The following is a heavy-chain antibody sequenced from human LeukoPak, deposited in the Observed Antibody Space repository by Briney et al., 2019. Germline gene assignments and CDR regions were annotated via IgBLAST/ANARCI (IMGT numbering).Heavy chain of an antibody. J-gene: IGHJ4*02. CDR3: ARGKGAAAATNFDY. D-gene: IGHD6-13*01. Sequence: PGGSLRLSCAASGFTFDDYGVSWVRQAPGKGLEWVSGINWNGGSTGYADSVKGRFTISRDNAKNSLYLQMNSLRAEDTALYYCARGKGAAAATNFDYWGQGTLVTVSS. V-gene: IGHV3-20*04. CDR1: GFTFDDYG. CDR2: INWNGGST.